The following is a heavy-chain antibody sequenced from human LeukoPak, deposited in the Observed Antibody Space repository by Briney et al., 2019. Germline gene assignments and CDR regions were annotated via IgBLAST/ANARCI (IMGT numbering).Heavy chain of an antibody. V-gene: IGHV3-30*18. CDR2: ISSDGSAK. J-gene: IGHJ4*02. D-gene: IGHD2-2*01. Sequence: GGSLRLSCAASKFTFSSYGMHWVRQAPGKGLEWVAVISSDGSAKNCADSVRGRFTISRDNSKNTLYLQMNSLRAEDTAVYYCVKGYPETTSSNFDYWGQGTLVTVSS. CDR1: KFTFSSYG. CDR3: VKGYPETTSSNFDY.